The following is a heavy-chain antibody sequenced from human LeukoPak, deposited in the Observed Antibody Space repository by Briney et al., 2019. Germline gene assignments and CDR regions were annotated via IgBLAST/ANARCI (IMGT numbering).Heavy chain of an antibody. CDR3: ARHSINQRGSFWGSDTAFDI. J-gene: IGHJ3*02. D-gene: IGHD1-26*01. CDR2: IYYIGST. Sequence: PSETLSLTCTVSGGSISSGGYYWSWIRQHPGKGLEWIGYIYYIGSTYYNPSHKSRVTISVDTSKNQFSLKLSSVAAADTAMYYCARHSINQRGSFWGSDTAFDIWGQGTVVTVSP. V-gene: IGHV4-31*03. CDR1: GGSISSGGYY.